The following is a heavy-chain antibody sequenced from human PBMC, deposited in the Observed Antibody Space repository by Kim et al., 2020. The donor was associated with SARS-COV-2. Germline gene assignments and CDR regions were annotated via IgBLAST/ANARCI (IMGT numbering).Heavy chain of an antibody. D-gene: IGHD3-10*01. CDR3: ARDRGYYGSGGDSYDAFDI. CDR2: IYHSGST. J-gene: IGHJ3*02. CDR1: GGSISSSNW. V-gene: IGHV4-4*02. Sequence: SETLSLTCAVSGGSISSSNWWSWVRQPPGKGLEWIGEIYHSGSTNYIPSLKSRVTISVDKSKNQFSLKLSSVTAADTAVYYCARDRGYYGSGGDSYDAFDIWGQGTMVTVSS.